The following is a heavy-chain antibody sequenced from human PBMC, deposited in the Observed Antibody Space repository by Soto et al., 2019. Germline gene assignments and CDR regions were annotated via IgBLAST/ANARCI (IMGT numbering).Heavy chain of an antibody. D-gene: IGHD5-18*01. CDR2: INHSGST. CDR3: ARGPYLWLTYYFDY. CDR1: GGSFSGYY. Sequence: SETLSLTCAVYGGSFSGYYWSWIRQPPGKGLEWIGEINHSGSTNYNLSLKSRVTISVDTSKNQFSLKLSSVTAADTAVYYCARGPYLWLTYYFDYWGQGTLVTVSS. V-gene: IGHV4-34*01. J-gene: IGHJ4*02.